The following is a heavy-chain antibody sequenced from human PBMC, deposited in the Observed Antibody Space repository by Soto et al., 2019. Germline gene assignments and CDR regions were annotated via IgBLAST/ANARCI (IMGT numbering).Heavy chain of an antibody. J-gene: IGHJ4*02. CDR2: ISYSGST. CDR3: ARGRTYYYDDTGPYYFEH. Sequence: SETLSLTCTVSGGSVSSGNYYWSWIRQPPGNELEWSAYISYSGSTNYNPSLKSRVSISVDTSKNQFSLKLTSVTAADTAVYYCARGRTYYYDDTGPYYFEHWGQGTLVTVSS. D-gene: IGHD3-22*01. CDR1: GGSVSSGNYY. V-gene: IGHV4-61*01.